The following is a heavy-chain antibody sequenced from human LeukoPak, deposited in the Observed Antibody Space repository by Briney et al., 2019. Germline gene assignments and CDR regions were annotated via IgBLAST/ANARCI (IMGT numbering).Heavy chain of an antibody. CDR3: AKLIYSNYGANWFDP. V-gene: IGHV3-23*01. Sequence: GGSLRLSCAASGFTFSSYAMSWVRQAPGKGLEWVSAISGSGGSTYYADSVKGRFTISRDNSKNTLYLQMNSLRAEDTAVYYSAKLIYSNYGANWFDPWGQGTLVTVSS. J-gene: IGHJ5*02. D-gene: IGHD4-11*01. CDR1: GFTFSSYA. CDR2: ISGSGGST.